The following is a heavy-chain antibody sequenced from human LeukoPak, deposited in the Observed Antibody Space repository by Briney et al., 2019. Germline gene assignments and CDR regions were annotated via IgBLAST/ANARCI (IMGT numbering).Heavy chain of an antibody. CDR2: IYHSGST. CDR1: GYSISSGYY. D-gene: IGHD2-2*01. J-gene: IGHJ5*02. Sequence: SETLSLTCAVSGYSISSGYYWGWIRQPPGKGLEWIGSIYHSGSTYYNPSLKSRVTISVDTSKNQFSLKLSSVTAADTAVYYCARLGGGCSSTSRYGWFDPWGQGTLVTVSS. V-gene: IGHV4-38-2*01. CDR3: ARLGGGCSSTSRYGWFDP.